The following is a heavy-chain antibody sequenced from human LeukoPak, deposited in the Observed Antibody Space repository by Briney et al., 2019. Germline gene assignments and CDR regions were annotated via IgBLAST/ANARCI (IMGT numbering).Heavy chain of an antibody. CDR2: ISAYNGNT. J-gene: IGHJ4*02. Sequence: GASVKVSCKASGYTFTSYGISWVRQAPGQGLEWMGWISAYNGNTNYEQKLQGRVTMTTDTSTSTAYMELRSLRSDDTAVYYCARTFRVAVAPPWGFWGQGTLVTVSS. V-gene: IGHV1-18*01. CDR3: ARTFRVAVAPPWGF. CDR1: GYTFTSYG. D-gene: IGHD6-19*01.